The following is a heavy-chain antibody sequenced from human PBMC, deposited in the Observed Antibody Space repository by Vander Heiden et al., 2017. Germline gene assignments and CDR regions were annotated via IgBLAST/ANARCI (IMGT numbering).Heavy chain of an antibody. CDR2: IFHSGTT. Sequence: QVLLQESGPGLVKPSDTLSLTCTVSGCSISSSYWNWIRQHPGKGLEWIGYIFHSGTTNYNPSLKSRVTISVDTSKNQFSLKLSSVTAADTAVYFCARAPTGYYGEPLYTFDIWGQGTMVTVSS. J-gene: IGHJ3*02. V-gene: IGHV4-59*01. CDR3: ARAPTGYYGEPLYTFDI. D-gene: IGHD4-17*01. CDR1: GCSISSSY.